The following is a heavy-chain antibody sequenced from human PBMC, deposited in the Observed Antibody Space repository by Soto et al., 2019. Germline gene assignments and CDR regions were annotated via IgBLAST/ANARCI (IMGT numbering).Heavy chain of an antibody. J-gene: IGHJ4*02. CDR3: ARVTTPLVDHFDY. Sequence: GGSLRLSCAASGFSVSGSYIYWVRQAPGKGLEWVSVMFSGGGTDYADSVKGRFTISSDKSKNTLYLQMNSLRVEDTAVYYCARVTTPLVDHFDYWGQGTLVTVSS. V-gene: IGHV3-53*01. CDR1: GFSVSGSY. CDR2: MFSGGGT. D-gene: IGHD4-4*01.